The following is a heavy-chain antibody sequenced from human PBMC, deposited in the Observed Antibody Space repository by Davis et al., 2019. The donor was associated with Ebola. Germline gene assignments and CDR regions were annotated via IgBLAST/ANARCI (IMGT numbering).Heavy chain of an antibody. CDR3: ASRGGDSPFDY. J-gene: IGHJ4*02. V-gene: IGHV3-7*01. Sequence: PGGSLRLSCAASAFTFTDYWMSWVRQAPGKGLEWVANIKQDGSERYYVDSAKGRFTISRDNAKKSLYLQMNSLRAEDTAVYYCASRGGDSPFDYWGQGTLVTVSS. CDR1: AFTFTDYW. CDR2: IKQDGSER. D-gene: IGHD2-21*01.